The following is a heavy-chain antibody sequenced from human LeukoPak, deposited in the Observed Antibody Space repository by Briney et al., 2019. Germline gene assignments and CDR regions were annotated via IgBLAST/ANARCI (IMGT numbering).Heavy chain of an antibody. J-gene: IGHJ4*02. V-gene: IGHV3-30-3*01. CDR1: GFTFSSYA. CDR2: ISYDGSNK. CDR3: ARDMNRISYFDY. Sequence: PGGSLRLSCAASGFTFSSYAMHWVRQAPGKGLEWVAVISYDGSNKYYADSVKGRFTISRDNSKNTLYLQMNSLRAEDTAVYYCARDMNRISYFDYWGQGTLVTVSS. D-gene: IGHD2/OR15-2a*01.